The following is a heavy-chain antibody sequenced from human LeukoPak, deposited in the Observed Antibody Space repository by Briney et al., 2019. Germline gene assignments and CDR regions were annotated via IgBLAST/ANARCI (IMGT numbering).Heavy chain of an antibody. J-gene: IGHJ4*02. CDR2: VSPNSGIT. V-gene: IGHV1-8*01. CDR1: GYTFTNYD. D-gene: IGHD4-17*01. CDR3: ATGRTTVSDY. Sequence: GASVKVSCKASGYTFTNYDINWVRQATGQGLEWMGWVSPNSGITGYAQSFQGRVTMTGNTSISTAHMELSSLTSEDTAVYYCATGRTTVSDYWGQGTLVTISS.